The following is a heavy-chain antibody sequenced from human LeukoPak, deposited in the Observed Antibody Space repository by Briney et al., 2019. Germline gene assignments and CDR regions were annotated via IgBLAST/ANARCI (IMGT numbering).Heavy chain of an antibody. Sequence: SETLSHTCAVYGGSFSGYYWSWIRQPPGKGLEWIGEINHSGSTNYNPSLKSRVTISVDTSKNQFSLKLSSVTAADTAVYYCARGLYDYVRGSYRYGAFDIWGQGTMVTVSS. CDR3: ARGLYDYVRGSYRYGAFDI. CDR1: GGSFSGYY. V-gene: IGHV4-34*01. CDR2: INHSGST. D-gene: IGHD3-16*02. J-gene: IGHJ3*02.